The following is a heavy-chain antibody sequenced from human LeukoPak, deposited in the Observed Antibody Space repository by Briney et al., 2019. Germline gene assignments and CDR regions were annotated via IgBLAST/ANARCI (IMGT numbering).Heavy chain of an antibody. CDR2: MNPNSGNS. Sequence: VASVKVSCKASGYTFTRNDINWVRQATGQGLEWMGWMNPNSGNSGYAQKFQGRVTITRDNSISTAYMELNSLTSEDTAVYYCARAISDSTGYYAYYFDSWGQGTLVTVSS. CDR1: GYTFTRND. D-gene: IGHD3-22*01. J-gene: IGHJ4*02. V-gene: IGHV1-8*03. CDR3: ARAISDSTGYYAYYFDS.